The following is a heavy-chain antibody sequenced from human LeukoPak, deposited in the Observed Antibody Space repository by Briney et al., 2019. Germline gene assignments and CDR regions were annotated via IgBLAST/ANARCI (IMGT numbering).Heavy chain of an antibody. CDR3: ARDSEYDFWSGYYPTENYYYMDV. J-gene: IGHJ6*03. D-gene: IGHD3-3*01. CDR1: GGTFTSYT. CDR2: IILILGIA. Sequence: SVKVSCKASGGTFTSYTISWVRQAPGPGLEWMGRIILILGIANYAQKFQGRVTITADKSTSTAYMELSSLISEDTAVYYCARDSEYDFWSGYYPTENYYYMDVWGKGTTVTVSS. V-gene: IGHV1-69*04.